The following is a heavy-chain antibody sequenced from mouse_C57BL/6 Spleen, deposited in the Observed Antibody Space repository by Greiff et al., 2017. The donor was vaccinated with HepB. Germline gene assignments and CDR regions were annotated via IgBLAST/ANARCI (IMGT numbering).Heavy chain of an antibody. Sequence: EVKLMESGPGLVKPSQSLSLTCSVTGYSITSGYYWNWIRQFPGNKLEWMGYISYDGSNNYNPSLKNRISITRDTSKNQFFLKLNSVTTEDTATYYCARTGYSKGGYYFDYWGQGTTLTVSS. D-gene: IGHD2-5*01. CDR3: ARTGYSKGGYYFDY. CDR2: ISYDGSN. V-gene: IGHV3-6*01. J-gene: IGHJ2*01. CDR1: GYSITSGYY.